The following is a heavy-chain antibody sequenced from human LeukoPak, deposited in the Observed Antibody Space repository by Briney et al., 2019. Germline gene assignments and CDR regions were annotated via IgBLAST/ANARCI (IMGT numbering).Heavy chain of an antibody. CDR2: IKQDGSEK. D-gene: IGHD1-26*01. CDR1: GFTFSSYE. CDR3: TRHWELLGSDY. Sequence: GGSLRLSCAASGFTFSSYEMSWVRQAPGKGLEWVASIKQDGSEKYYVDSVKGRFTISRDNAKNSLYLQMNSLRAEDTAVYYCTRHWELLGSDYWGQGTLVTVSS. V-gene: IGHV3-7*03. J-gene: IGHJ4*02.